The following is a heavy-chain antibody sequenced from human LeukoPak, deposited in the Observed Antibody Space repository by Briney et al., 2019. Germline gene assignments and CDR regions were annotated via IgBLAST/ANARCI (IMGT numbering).Heavy chain of an antibody. Sequence: GGSLRLSCAASGFTFSIYAMSWVRQAPGKGLEWVSAISGSGGSTYYADSVKGRFTISRDNSKNTLYLQMNSLRAEDTAVYYCAKASQLWSIEYYFDYWGQGTLVTVSS. V-gene: IGHV3-23*01. CDR1: GFTFSIYA. J-gene: IGHJ4*02. D-gene: IGHD5-18*01. CDR3: AKASQLWSIEYYFDY. CDR2: ISGSGGST.